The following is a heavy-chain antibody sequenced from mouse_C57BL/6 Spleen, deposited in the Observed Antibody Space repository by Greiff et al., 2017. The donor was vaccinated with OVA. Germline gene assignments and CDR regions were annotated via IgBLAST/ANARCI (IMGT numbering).Heavy chain of an antibody. CDR1: GFTFNTYA. V-gene: IGHV10-3*01. Sequence: EVQGVESGGGLVQPKGSLKLSCAASGFTFNTYAMHWVRQAPGKGLEWVARIRSKSSNYATYYADSVKDRFTISRDDSQSMLYLQMNNLKTEDTAMYYCVREGYGYDGDWYFDVWGTGTTVTVSS. CDR3: VREGYGYDGDWYFDV. J-gene: IGHJ1*03. CDR2: IRSKSSNYAT. D-gene: IGHD2-2*01.